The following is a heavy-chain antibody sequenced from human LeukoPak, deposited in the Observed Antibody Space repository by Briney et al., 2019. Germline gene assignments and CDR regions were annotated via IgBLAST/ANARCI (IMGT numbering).Heavy chain of an antibody. J-gene: IGHJ6*03. CDR2: IHPGDSDT. D-gene: IGHD6-13*01. CDR3: ARHTAAAGKRHYYYYYMDV. Sequence: GESLKISCKGSGYSFTSYWIGWVRQMPGKGLEWMGIIHPGDSDTRYSPSFQGQVTISAGKSISTAYLQWSSLKASDTAMYHCARHTAAAGKRHYYYYYMDVWGKGTTVTVSS. V-gene: IGHV5-51*01. CDR1: GYSFTSYW.